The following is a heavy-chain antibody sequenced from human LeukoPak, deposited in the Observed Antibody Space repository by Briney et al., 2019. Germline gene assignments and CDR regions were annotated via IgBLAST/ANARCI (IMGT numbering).Heavy chain of an antibody. CDR3: ARHHKYGPTAAHFDY. CDR2: IYYSGST. V-gene: IGHV4-39*01. D-gene: IGHD2-2*01. CDR1: GGSISSSSYY. Sequence: SETLSLTCTVSGGSISSSSYYWGWIRQPPGKGLEWIGSIYYSGSTYYNPSLKSRVTISVGTSKNQFSLKLSSVTAADTAVYYCARHHKYGPTAAHFDYWGQGTLVTVSS. J-gene: IGHJ4*02.